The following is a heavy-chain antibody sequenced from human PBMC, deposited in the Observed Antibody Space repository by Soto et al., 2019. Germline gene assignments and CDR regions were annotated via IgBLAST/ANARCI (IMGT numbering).Heavy chain of an antibody. CDR3: AREDGIAVETSALAY. V-gene: IGHV3-21*01. Sequence: SGGSLRLSCVTSGIMFSTYVMNWVRQAPGKGLEWVSSINGRSNYKYYANSVRGRFTISRDNAKNSLFLQMSSLTAEDTAVYYCAREDGIAVETSALAYWGDGTLVTVSS. CDR2: INGRSNYK. D-gene: IGHD2-15*01. CDR1: GIMFSTYV. J-gene: IGHJ4*01.